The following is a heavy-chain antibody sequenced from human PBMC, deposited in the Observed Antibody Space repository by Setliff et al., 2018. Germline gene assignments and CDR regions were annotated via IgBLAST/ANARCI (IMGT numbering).Heavy chain of an antibody. CDR2: ISSSSSYT. D-gene: IGHD1-1*01. J-gene: IGHJ6*03. V-gene: IGHV3-21*01. CDR1: GFTFSSDS. Sequence: GGSLRLSCAASGFTFSSDSVSWVRQAPGKGLEWVSSISSSSSYTFYADSVKGRFTISRDNAKNTLYLQMNSLRAEDTAVYYCARGPWKHSDYYYYYYMDVWGKGTTVTVSS. CDR3: ARGPWKHSDYYYYYYMDV.